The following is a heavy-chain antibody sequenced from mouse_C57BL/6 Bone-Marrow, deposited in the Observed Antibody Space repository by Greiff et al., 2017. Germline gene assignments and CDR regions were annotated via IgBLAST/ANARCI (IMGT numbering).Heavy chain of an antibody. V-gene: IGHV1-26*01. CDR2: INPNNGGT. CDR3: ARDCSYAMDY. CDR1: GYTFTDYY. J-gene: IGHJ4*01. Sequence: EVQLQQSGPELVKPGASVKISCKASGYTFTDYYMNWVKQSHGKSLEWIGAINPNNGGTSYNQKFKGKATLTVDKSSSTAYMELRSLTSEDSAVYYCARDCSYAMDYWGQGTSVTVSS.